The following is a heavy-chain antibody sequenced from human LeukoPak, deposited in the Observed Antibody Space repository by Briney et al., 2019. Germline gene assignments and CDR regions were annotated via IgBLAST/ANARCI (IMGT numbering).Heavy chain of an antibody. V-gene: IGHV1-18*04. Sequence: ASVKVSCKASGYTFTSYGISWVRQAPGQGLEWMGWISAYKGNTNYAQKLQGRVTMTTDTSTSTAYMELRSLRSDDTAVYYCARDILWFGEHYYGMDVWGKGTTVTVSS. CDR2: ISAYKGNT. J-gene: IGHJ6*04. D-gene: IGHD3-10*01. CDR3: ARDILWFGEHYYGMDV. CDR1: GYTFTSYG.